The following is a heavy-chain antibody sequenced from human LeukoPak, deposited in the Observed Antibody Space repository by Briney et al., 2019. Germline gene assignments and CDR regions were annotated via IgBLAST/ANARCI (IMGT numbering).Heavy chain of an antibody. CDR1: GYTLTTYY. J-gene: IGHJ4*02. Sequence: ASVKVSCKSSGYTLTTYYIHWVRQTPGQGLEWMGWVNPDSGGTNYAQNFQGRVTLTRDTSISTAYMELSSLRSDDTAVYYCARETGRDGYKDLDYWGQGTLVTVSS. D-gene: IGHD5-24*01. V-gene: IGHV1-2*02. CDR2: VNPDSGGT. CDR3: ARETGRDGYKDLDY.